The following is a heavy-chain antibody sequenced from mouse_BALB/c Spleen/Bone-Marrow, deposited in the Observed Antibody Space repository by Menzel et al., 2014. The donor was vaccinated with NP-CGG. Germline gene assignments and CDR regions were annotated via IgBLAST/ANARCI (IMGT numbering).Heavy chain of an antibody. D-gene: IGHD1-1*01. Sequence: QVQLQQSGAELMKPGASVTISCKATGYIFSSYWIEWIKQRPGHGLEWIGEILPGSGNTNYNEKLRDKATFTAETSSNIAYMQLSSLTSEDSAVYYCSRRAHYFGSGLDYWGQGTTLTVSS. CDR2: ILPGSGNT. CDR3: SRRAHYFGSGLDY. V-gene: IGHV1-9*01. J-gene: IGHJ2*01. CDR1: GYIFSSYW.